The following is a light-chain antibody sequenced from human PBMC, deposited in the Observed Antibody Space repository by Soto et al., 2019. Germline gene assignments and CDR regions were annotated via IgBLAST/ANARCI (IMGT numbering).Light chain of an antibody. J-gene: IGKJ4*01. CDR1: QSVSSY. CDR3: QQRSNWPLN. Sequence: EIVLTQCPATLYLSTWERATLSCRASQSVSSYLAWYQQKPGQAPRLLIYDASNRATGIPARFSGSGSGTDFTLAISSLGPEDLAVYYCQQRSNWPLNFGGGTKVDIK. V-gene: IGKV3-11*01. CDR2: DAS.